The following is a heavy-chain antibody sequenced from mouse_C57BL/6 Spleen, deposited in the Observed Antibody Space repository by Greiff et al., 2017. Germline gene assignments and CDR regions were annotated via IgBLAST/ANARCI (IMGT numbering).Heavy chain of an antibody. CDR1: GYTFTSYT. V-gene: IGHV1-4*01. J-gene: IGHJ2*01. CDR2: LNPSSGYT. Sequence: VQLKESGAELARPGASVKMSCKASGYTFTSYTMHWVKQRPGQGLEWIGYLNPSSGYTKYNQKFKDKATLTADKSSSTAYMQLSSLTSEDSAVYYCARYDGYYGDYWGQGTTLTVSS. CDR3: ARYDGYYGDY. D-gene: IGHD2-3*01.